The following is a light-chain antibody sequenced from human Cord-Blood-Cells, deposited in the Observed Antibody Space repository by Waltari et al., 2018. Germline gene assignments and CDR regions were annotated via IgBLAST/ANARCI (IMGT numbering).Light chain of an antibody. CDR3: CSYAGSYTWV. V-gene: IGLV2-11*01. J-gene: IGLJ3*02. Sequence: QSALTQPRSVSGSPGQSVTISCTGTSSDVGGYNYVSWYQQHPGKAPKLMIYDVSKRPSGVPDRFSGSKSGNTASLTISGLQAEDEADYYGCSYAGSYTWVCGGGTKLTVL. CDR2: DVS. CDR1: SSDVGGYNY.